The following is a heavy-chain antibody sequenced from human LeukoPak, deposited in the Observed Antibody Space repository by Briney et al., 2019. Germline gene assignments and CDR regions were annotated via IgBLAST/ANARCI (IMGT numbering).Heavy chain of an antibody. J-gene: IGHJ4*02. V-gene: IGHV4-34*01. CDR1: GGSFSGYY. Sequence: SETLSLTCAVYGGSFSGYYWSWIRQPPGKGLEWIGEINHSGSTSYNPSLKSRVTISVDTSKNQFSLKLSSVTAADTAVYYCARVQNYYGSGSYFRRNLNFDYWGQGTLVTVSS. D-gene: IGHD3-10*01. CDR2: INHSGST. CDR3: ARVQNYYGSGSYFRRNLNFDY.